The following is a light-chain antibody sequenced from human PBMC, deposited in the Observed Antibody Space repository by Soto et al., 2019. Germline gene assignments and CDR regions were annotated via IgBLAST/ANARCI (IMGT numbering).Light chain of an antibody. CDR1: QNINNY. Sequence: DIQITHAPSSLSASVGDRVTITFQASQNINNYLNWYQQKPGRAPKLLIYDASNLEAGVPSRFRGSGSGIDFTFTISRLQPEDIATYYCQQYENLPNFGQGTRLEIK. CDR3: QQYENLPN. V-gene: IGKV1-33*01. CDR2: DAS. J-gene: IGKJ5*01.